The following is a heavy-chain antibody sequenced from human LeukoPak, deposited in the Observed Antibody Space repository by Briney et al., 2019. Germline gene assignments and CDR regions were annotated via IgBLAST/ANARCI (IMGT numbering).Heavy chain of an antibody. D-gene: IGHD5-24*01. CDR2: IGGSGGST. J-gene: IGHJ4*02. V-gene: IGHV3-23*01. CDR3: AKLRDGYPGGFDY. Sequence: PGGSLRLSCAASGFTFSSYAMSWVRQAPGKGLEWVSAIGGSGGSTYYADSVKGRFTISRDNSKNTLYLQMNSLRAEDTAVYYCAKLRDGYPGGFDYWGQGTLVTVSS. CDR1: GFTFSSYA.